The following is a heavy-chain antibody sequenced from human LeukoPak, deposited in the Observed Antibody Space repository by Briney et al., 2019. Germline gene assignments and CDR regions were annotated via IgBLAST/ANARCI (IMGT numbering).Heavy chain of an antibody. V-gene: IGHV3-7*03. Sequence: GVSLRLSCAASGFSFSSYWMSWVRQAPGKGLEWVANIEGDGSERNYMDSVKGRFTISRGNAKNSLHLQMNSLRAEDTAVYYCAAGVGWLIDYWGQGTLVTVSS. CDR3: AAGVGWLIDY. CDR2: IEGDGSER. J-gene: IGHJ4*02. D-gene: IGHD6-19*01. CDR1: GFSFSSYW.